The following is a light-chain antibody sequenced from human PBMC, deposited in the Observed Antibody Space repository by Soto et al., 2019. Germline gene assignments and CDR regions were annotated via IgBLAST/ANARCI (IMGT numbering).Light chain of an antibody. J-gene: IGKJ1*01. CDR1: QSVSSK. CDR3: QQYNNWPGT. V-gene: IGKV3-15*01. CDR2: GAS. Sequence: EIVLTQSPGTLSVSQGERATLSCRASQSVSSKLAWYRQKPGQAPRLLFYGASTGATGIPARFSGSGSETEFTLSISSLQSEDFAVYYCQQYNNWPGTFGQGTKVDIK.